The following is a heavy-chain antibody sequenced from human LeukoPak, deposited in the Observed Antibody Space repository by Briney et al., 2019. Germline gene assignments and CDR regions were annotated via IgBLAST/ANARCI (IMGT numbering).Heavy chain of an antibody. D-gene: IGHD3-3*01. V-gene: IGHV3-7*01. CDR1: GFTFIANW. CDR3: ARGPPRRFLEWLFRYYFDY. Sequence: GGSLRLSCAAPGFTFIANWMSWVPQAPGKGWRWVSKIIQVAVVKYYVDSVKGRFTIYRDNAKNSLYLQMNSLRAEDTAVYYCARGPPRRFLEWLFRYYFDYWGQGTLVTVSS. CDR2: IIQVAVVK. J-gene: IGHJ4*02.